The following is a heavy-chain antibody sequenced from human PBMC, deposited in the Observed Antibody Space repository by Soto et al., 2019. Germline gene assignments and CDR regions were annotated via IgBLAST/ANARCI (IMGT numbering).Heavy chain of an antibody. J-gene: IGHJ4*02. CDR3: ARIIAARPGYFDY. Sequence: GESLKLSCKGSGYSFTSYWIGGVRQMPGKGLEWMAIIYPGNSDTRYSPSFQGQVTISADKSISTAYLQWSSLKASDTAMYYCARIIAARPGYFDYWGQGTLVTVSS. CDR2: IYPGNSDT. CDR1: GYSFTSYW. D-gene: IGHD6-6*01. V-gene: IGHV5-51*01.